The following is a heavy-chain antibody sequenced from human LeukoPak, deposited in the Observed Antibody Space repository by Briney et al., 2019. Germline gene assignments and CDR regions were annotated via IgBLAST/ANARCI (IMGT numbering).Heavy chain of an antibody. V-gene: IGHV4-30-2*01. CDR1: AGSISSGGYS. D-gene: IGHD3-9*01. J-gene: IGHJ3*02. CDR2: IYHSGST. Sequence: SQTLSLTCAVAAGSISSGGYSWSWILQPPVKGLEWIGYIYHSGSTYYNPSLKSRVTISVDRSKNQFSLKLSSVTAADTAVYYCARGNDILTGDAFDIWGQGTMVTVSS. CDR3: ARGNDILTGDAFDI.